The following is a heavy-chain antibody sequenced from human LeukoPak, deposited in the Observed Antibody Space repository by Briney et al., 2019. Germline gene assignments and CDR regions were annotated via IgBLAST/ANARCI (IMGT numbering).Heavy chain of an antibody. J-gene: IGHJ6*04. Sequence: GGSLRLSCAASGFTFSSYAMRWVRQAPGKGLEWVSAISGSGGSTYYADSVKGRFTISRDNSKNTLYLQMNSLRAEDTAVYYFAKDLEGSGPYSSTSGMAVWGKGTTVTAPS. D-gene: IGHD6-19*01. CDR1: GFTFSSYA. CDR3: AKDLEGSGPYSSTSGMAV. CDR2: ISGSGGST. V-gene: IGHV3-23*01.